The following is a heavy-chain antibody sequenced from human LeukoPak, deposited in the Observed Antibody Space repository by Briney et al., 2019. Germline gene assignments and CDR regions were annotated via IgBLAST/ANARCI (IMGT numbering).Heavy chain of an antibody. J-gene: IGHJ4*02. V-gene: IGHV3-11*06. CDR3: VKSAGRNGGN. Sequence: GVSLRLSCAASGFTFTDWYMSWIPQAPGKGLQWLSYISSSSSDTSYADSVRGRFTISRDNAKKSVYLQMNSLRAEDTAIYYCVKSAGRNGGNWGQGTLVTVSS. CDR1: GFTFTDWY. D-gene: IGHD1-26*01. CDR2: ISSSSSDT.